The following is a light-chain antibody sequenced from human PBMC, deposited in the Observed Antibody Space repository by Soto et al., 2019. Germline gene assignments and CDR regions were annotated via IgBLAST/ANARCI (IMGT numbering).Light chain of an antibody. CDR3: TSYTSYSTVL. J-gene: IGLJ3*02. CDR2: EVS. V-gene: IGLV2-14*01. Sequence: QSVLTQPASVSGSPGQSITISCSGTSSDVGGYNYVSWYQQHTGKAPKLMIYEVSNRSSGVSNRFSGSKSGNTASLTISGLQAEDEADYYCTSYTSYSTVLFGGGTKLTVL. CDR1: SSDVGGYNY.